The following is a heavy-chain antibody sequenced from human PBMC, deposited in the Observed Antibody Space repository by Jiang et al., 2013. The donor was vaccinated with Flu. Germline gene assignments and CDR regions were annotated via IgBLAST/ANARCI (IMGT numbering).Heavy chain of an antibody. CDR3: ATIPIVLTGYSDNNWYFDL. CDR2: FDPEDGET. CDR1: GYTLTELS. D-gene: IGHD3-9*01. Sequence: GAEVKKPGASVKVSCKVSGYTLTELSMHWVRQAPGKGLEWMGGFDPEDGETIYAQKFQGRVTMTEDTSTDTAYMELSSLRSEDTAVYYCATIPIVLTGYSDNNWYFDLWGRGTLVTVSS. J-gene: IGHJ2*01. V-gene: IGHV1-24*01.